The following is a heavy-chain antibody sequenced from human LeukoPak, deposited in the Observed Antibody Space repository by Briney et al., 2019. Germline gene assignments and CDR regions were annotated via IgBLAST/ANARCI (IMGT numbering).Heavy chain of an antibody. J-gene: IGHJ4*02. Sequence: SQTLSLTCTVSVDSIISGDYYWSWIRQPPGKGLEWIGYIFYRRNTYFNPSLKTRLTISVDTSKNQFSLNVSSVTAADTAFYYCARVSRFNYFDYWGQGTLVTVSS. CDR3: ARVSRFNYFDY. CDR1: VDSIISGDYY. D-gene: IGHD3-10*01. CDR2: IFYRRNT. V-gene: IGHV4-30-4*01.